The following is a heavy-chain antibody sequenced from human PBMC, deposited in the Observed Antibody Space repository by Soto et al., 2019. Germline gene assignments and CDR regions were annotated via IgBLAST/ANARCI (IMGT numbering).Heavy chain of an antibody. J-gene: IGHJ6*02. CDR2: IYYSGST. D-gene: IGHD4-4*01. CDR3: ARARDRYSNYGMDV. CDR1: GGSVSSGSYY. V-gene: IGHV4-61*01. Sequence: SETLSLTCTVSGGSVSSGSYYWSWIRQPPGKGLEWIGYIYYSGSTNYNPSLKSRVTISVDTSKNQFSLKLSSVTAADTAVYYCARARDRYSNYGMDVWGQGTTVTV.